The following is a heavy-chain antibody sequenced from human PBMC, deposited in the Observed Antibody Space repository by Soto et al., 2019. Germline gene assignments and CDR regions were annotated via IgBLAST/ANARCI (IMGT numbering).Heavy chain of an antibody. CDR3: ATPLYGDQDAFDI. CDR1: GGSISSYY. D-gene: IGHD4-17*01. CDR2: IYYSAST. Sequence: QVQLQESGPGLVKPSETLSLTCTVSGGSISSYYWSWIRQPPGKGLEWIGYIYYSASTNYNPSLKSRVTISVDTSKNQCSLKLSSVTAADTAVYYCATPLYGDQDAFDIWGQGTMVTVSS. V-gene: IGHV4-59*01. J-gene: IGHJ3*02.